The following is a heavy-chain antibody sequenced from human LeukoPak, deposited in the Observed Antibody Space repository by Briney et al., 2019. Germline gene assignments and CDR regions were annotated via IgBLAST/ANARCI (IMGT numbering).Heavy chain of an antibody. CDR1: GFTVSSNY. D-gene: IGHD3-22*01. CDR2: IYSGGST. Sequence: PGGSLRLSCAASGFTVSSNYMSWVRQAPGKGLEWVSVIYSGGSTYYADSVKGRFTISRDNSKNTLYLQMNSQRAEDTAVYYCARAPDYYDSSGLGFRKYFQHWGKGPLVTVTS. CDR3: ARAPDYYDSSGLGFRKYFQH. J-gene: IGHJ1*01. V-gene: IGHV3-66*01.